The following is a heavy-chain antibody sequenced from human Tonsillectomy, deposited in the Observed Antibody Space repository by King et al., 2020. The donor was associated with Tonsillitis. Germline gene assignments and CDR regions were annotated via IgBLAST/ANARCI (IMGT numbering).Heavy chain of an antibody. CDR2: IYPGDSDT. V-gene: IGHV5-51*01. CDR3: ARGLSRAVAGPDAFDI. Sequence: EEQLVQSGAEVKKPGESLKISCKGSEYSFTNFWIGWVRQMPGKGLEWMGIIYPGDSDTRYSPSFQGQVTISADKSISIAYLQWSSLKASDTAMYYCARGLSRAVAGPDAFDIWGQGTMVTVSS. J-gene: IGHJ3*02. D-gene: IGHD6-19*01. CDR1: EYSFTNFW.